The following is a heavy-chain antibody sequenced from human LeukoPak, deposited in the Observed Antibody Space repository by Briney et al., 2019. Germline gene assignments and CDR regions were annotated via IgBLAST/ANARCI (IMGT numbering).Heavy chain of an antibody. D-gene: IGHD3-22*01. CDR1: GYTFTSHY. J-gene: IGHJ4*02. Sequence: ASVKVSCKAVGYTFTSHYMHWVRQAPGQGLEWMGWISAYNGNTNYAQKLQGRVTMTTDTSTSTAYMELRSLRSDDTAVYYCARDRYYDIPLDYWGQGTLVTVSS. V-gene: IGHV1-18*04. CDR3: ARDRYYDIPLDY. CDR2: ISAYNGNT.